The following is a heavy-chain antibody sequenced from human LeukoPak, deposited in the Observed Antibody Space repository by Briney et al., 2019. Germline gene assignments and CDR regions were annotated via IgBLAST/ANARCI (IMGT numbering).Heavy chain of an antibody. CDR3: EKLREWELPDLFDY. J-gene: IGHJ4*02. Sequence: PGGSLRLSCAASGFTFSTYGMSWVRQAPGKGLEGVSGMSGSGGSRFYTDSVKGRFTISRDNSRNTLYPQMKSLRAEDTAVYYCEKLREWELPDLFDYWGQGTLVTVSS. CDR1: GFTFSTYG. V-gene: IGHV3-23*01. CDR2: MSGSGGSR. D-gene: IGHD1-26*01.